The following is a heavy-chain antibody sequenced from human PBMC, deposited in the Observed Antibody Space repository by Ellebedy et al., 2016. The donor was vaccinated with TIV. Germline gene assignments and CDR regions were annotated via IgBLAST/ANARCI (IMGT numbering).Heavy chain of an antibody. J-gene: IGHJ4*02. Sequence: GESLKISCSASGFTFNNFDMTWVRQAPGKGLEWVANIKQDGSDKHYVDSVKGRFTISRDNAKNTLSLQMNSLRADDTAVYYCARLGYRSSWFDYWGQGALVTVSS. CDR1: GFTFNNFD. V-gene: IGHV3-7*03. D-gene: IGHD6-13*01. CDR3: ARLGYRSSWFDY. CDR2: IKQDGSDK.